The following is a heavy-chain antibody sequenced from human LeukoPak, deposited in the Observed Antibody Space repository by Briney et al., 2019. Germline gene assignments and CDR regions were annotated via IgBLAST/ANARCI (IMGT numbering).Heavy chain of an antibody. CDR3: ASRRWYSGRYY. D-gene: IGHD1-26*01. V-gene: IGHV4-34*01. CDR2: INHSGST. J-gene: IGHJ4*02. CDR1: GVSFSCYY. Sequence: PSETLSLTCAVYGVSFSCYYWSWIRQPPGKGLEWIGEINHSGSTNYNPSLKSRVTISVDTSKNQFSLKLSSVTAAETAVYYCASRRWYSGRYYWGQETRVTVSS.